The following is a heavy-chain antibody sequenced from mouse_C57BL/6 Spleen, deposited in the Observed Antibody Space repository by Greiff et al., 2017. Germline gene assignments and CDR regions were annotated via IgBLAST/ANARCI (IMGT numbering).Heavy chain of an antibody. CDR3: ATHYYGSSYPDY. V-gene: IGHV5-17*01. D-gene: IGHD1-1*01. CDR2: ISSGSSTI. Sequence: DVQLVESGGGLVKPGGSLKLSCAASGFTFSDYGMHWVRQAPEKGLEWVAYISSGSSTIYYADTVKGRFTISRDNAKNTLFLQMTSLRSEDTAMYYCATHYYGSSYPDYWGQGTTLTVSS. J-gene: IGHJ2*01. CDR1: GFTFSDYG.